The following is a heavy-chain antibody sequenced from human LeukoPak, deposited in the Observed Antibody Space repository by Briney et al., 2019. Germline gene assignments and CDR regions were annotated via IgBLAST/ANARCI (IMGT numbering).Heavy chain of an antibody. J-gene: IGHJ4*02. D-gene: IGHD3-3*01. Sequence: RGSLRLSCAASGFTFSAYAMSWVRQAPGKGLEWVSDISGNGGSTYYADSVKGRFTISRDNSKNTLYLQMNSLRAEDSAVYYCAKDHDFWSGYSDYWGQGTLVTVSS. CDR3: AKDHDFWSGYSDY. CDR1: GFTFSAYA. V-gene: IGHV3-23*01. CDR2: ISGNGGST.